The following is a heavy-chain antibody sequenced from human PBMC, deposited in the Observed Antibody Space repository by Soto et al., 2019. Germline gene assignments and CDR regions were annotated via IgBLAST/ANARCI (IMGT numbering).Heavy chain of an antibody. Sequence: PGESLRLSCAVSGFTFDDYNRSWVRQPPGKGLEWVGFITLDGRTTYYPYFMKGRFTISRDTYRNSLYLQMNGLSAENAGTYYCVRDGLDNNYSERLYIDNWGQGTLVTVSS. CDR1: GFTFDDYN. V-gene: IGHV3-43*01. CDR2: ITLDGRTT. CDR3: VRDGLDNNYSERLYIDN. J-gene: IGHJ4*02. D-gene: IGHD1-20*01.